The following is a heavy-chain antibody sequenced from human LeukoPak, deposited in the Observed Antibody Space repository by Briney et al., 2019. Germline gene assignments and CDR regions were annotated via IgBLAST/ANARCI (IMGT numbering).Heavy chain of an antibody. J-gene: IGHJ4*02. CDR3: ARIPDSSGYYYPTYYFDY. CDR2: IRQDGSEK. V-gene: IGHV3-7*01. Sequence: GGSLRLSCAASGFTFSSYWMSWVRQAPGKGLEWVANIRQDGSEKYYVDSVKGRFTISRDNAKNSLYLQMNSPRAEDTAVYYCARIPDSSGYYYPTYYFDYWGQGTLVTVSS. D-gene: IGHD3-22*01. CDR1: GFTFSSYW.